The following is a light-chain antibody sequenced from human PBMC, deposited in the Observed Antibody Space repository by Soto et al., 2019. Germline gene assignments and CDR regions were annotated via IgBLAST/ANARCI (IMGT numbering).Light chain of an antibody. CDR1: QSVRSN. J-gene: IGKJ1*01. CDR3: QQYINWS. CDR2: GAS. Sequence: EIMLTQSPCTLSVSPGERATLSFRASQSVRSNLAWYQQKPGQAPRLLIYGASTRATGIPARFSGSGSGTEFTLTISRLQSEDFAVYYCQQYINWSFGQGTKVDIK. V-gene: IGKV3-15*01.